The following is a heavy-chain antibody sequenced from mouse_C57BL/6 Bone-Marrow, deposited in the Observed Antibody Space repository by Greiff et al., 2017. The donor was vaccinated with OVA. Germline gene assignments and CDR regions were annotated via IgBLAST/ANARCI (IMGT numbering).Heavy chain of an antibody. CDR1: GYTFTSYW. V-gene: IGHV1-72*01. D-gene: IGHD2-2*01. Sequence: QVQLQQPGAELVKPGASVKLSCKASGYTFTSYWMPWVKQRPGRGLEWIGGIYPNSGGTKYNEKFKSKATLTVDKSSSTAYMQLSSLTSEDSAVYYCARGIDGYDGRFAYWCQGTRVTVSA. J-gene: IGHJ3*01. CDR3: ARGIDGYDGRFAY. CDR2: IYPNSGGT.